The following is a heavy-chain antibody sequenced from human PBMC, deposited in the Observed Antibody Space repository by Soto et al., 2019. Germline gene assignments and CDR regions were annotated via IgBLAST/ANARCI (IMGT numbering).Heavy chain of an antibody. CDR2: ISSSGSTI. V-gene: IGHV3-48*03. CDR1: GFTFSSYE. CDR3: AREGGKGEQLVLFYYFDY. D-gene: IGHD6-6*01. Sequence: EVQLVESGGGLVQPGGSLRLSCAASGFTFSSYEMNWVRQAPGKGLEWVSYISSSGSTIYYADSVKGRFTISRENAKNSLYLQMNSLRAEDTAVYYCAREGGKGEQLVLFYYFDYWGQGTLVTVSS. J-gene: IGHJ4*02.